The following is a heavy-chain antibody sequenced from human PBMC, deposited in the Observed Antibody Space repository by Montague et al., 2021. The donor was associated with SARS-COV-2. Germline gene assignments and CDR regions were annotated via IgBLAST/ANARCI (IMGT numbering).Heavy chain of an antibody. CDR3: ARRGGGEVFARFMYWYFDV. Sequence: SETLSLTCSVSGGSINNYYWGWVRQSPRKGLEWIGYIYYSGSVTTSYXXXLKSRVSISVDTSENQFSLKLTSVTAADTAVYYCARRGGGEVFARFMYWYFDVWSRGSLVTVSS. CDR1: GGSINNYY. CDR2: IYYSGSVTT. V-gene: IGHV4-59*13. D-gene: IGHD2-21*01. J-gene: IGHJ2*01.